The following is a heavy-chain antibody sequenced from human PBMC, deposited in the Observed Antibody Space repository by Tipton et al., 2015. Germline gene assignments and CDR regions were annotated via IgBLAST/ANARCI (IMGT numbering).Heavy chain of an antibody. J-gene: IGHJ4*02. CDR1: GFTFSNYW. CDR2: IKQDGSEK. V-gene: IGHV3-7*01. D-gene: IGHD5-24*01. CDR3: AKDDVRDGYNTFDS. Sequence: SLRLSCAASGFTFSNYWMSWVRQAPGKGLEWVANIKQDGSEKYYVDSVKGRFTISRDNAKNSLYVQMDSLRAEDTAVYYCAKDDVRDGYNTFDSWGQGTLVIVSS.